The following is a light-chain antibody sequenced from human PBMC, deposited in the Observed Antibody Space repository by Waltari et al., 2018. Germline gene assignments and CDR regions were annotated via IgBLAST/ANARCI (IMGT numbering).Light chain of an antibody. V-gene: IGKV2-30*02. CDR1: QSLVPRDGNIY. CDR3: MQGTHWPIT. Sequence: DVVLTQSPLSLPVTLGQPASISCRSSQSLVPRDGNIYLNWFHPRPGQSTRRLIYKATYRGPGVPDRFSGSGSGAEFTLTISRVEADDVGVYYCMQGTHWPITFGQGTKVDIK. CDR2: KAT. J-gene: IGKJ1*01.